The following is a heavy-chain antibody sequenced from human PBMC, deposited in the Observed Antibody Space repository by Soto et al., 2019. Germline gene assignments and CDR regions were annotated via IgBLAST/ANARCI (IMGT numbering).Heavy chain of an antibody. CDR1: GLSLSNYW. Sequence: EVYLVESGGNLVQPGGSLRLSCAASGLSLSNYWMTWVRQAPGKGLEWVANVKQDGSEKHYVDSVKGRFTIFRDNAKNSLHLQMNSRRAEDTAVYYCARVTERRGSSWRVYYYYYTDFWGKGTAVTVSS. D-gene: IGHD6-13*01. CDR3: ARVTERRGSSWRVYYYYYTDF. CDR2: VKQDGSEK. V-gene: IGHV3-7*01. J-gene: IGHJ6*03.